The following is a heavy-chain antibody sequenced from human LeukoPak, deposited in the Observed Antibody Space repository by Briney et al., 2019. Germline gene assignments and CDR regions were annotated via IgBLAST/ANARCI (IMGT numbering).Heavy chain of an antibody. V-gene: IGHV3-30-3*01. D-gene: IGHD5-24*01. CDR3: AGVGWLQSLYYGMDV. CDR2: ISYDGSNK. Sequence: PGGSLRLSCAASGFTFSSYAMHWVRQAPGKGLEWVAVISYDGSNKYYADSVKGRFTISRDNSKNTLYLKMNSLRAEDTAVYYCAGVGWLQSLYYGMDVWGKGTRVTVSS. J-gene: IGHJ6*04. CDR1: GFTFSSYA.